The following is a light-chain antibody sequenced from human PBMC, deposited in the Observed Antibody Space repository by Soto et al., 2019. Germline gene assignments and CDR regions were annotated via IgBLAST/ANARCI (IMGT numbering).Light chain of an antibody. V-gene: IGKV1-27*01. Sequence: DIQMTQSPSSLSASVGDRVTITCRTSRDISNYLAWFQQKPGKVPRFLIYTASTLQSGVPSRFSGSGSGTDXXXXXXXXXXEDVXTYYCQKYDSAPRTFGQGTKVEIK. CDR2: TAS. J-gene: IGKJ1*01. CDR3: QKYDSAPRT. CDR1: RDISNY.